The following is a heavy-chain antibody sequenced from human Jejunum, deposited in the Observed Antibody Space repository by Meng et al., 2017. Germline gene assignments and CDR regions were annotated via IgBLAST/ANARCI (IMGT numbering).Heavy chain of an antibody. CDR2: ISADNGNA. D-gene: IGHD3-3*02. CDR3: TRGGMTSETTFFLH. Sequence: QVSVVQYGGEVQKAGASVKVSCKASGYTFTNYGINWVRQAPGQGLEWMAWISADNGNAKYAQNLQDRVTLTTETSTTTAYMELRNLRSDDTAVYYCTRGGMTSETTFFLHWGQGTLVTVSS. V-gene: IGHV1-18*01. CDR1: GYTFTNYG. J-gene: IGHJ4*02.